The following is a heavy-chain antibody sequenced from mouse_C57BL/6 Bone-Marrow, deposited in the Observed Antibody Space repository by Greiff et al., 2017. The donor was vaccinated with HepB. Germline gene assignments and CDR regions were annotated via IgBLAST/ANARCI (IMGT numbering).Heavy chain of an antibody. CDR2: ISDGGSYT. V-gene: IGHV5-4*01. Sequence: EVQLVESGGGLVKPGGSLKLSCAASGFTFSSYAMSWVRQTPEKRLEWVATISDGGSYTYYPDNVKGRFTISRDNAKNNLYLQMSHLKSEDTAMYYCGTCITTLRYWYFDVWGTGTTVTVSS. CDR3: GTCITTLRYWYFDV. CDR1: GFTFSSYA. D-gene: IGHD1-2*01. J-gene: IGHJ1*03.